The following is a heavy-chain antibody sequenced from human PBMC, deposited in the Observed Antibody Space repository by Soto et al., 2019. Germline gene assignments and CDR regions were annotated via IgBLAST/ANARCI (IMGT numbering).Heavy chain of an antibody. CDR2: IYYSGST. CDR3: ARHQDSSSWSDRFDP. J-gene: IGHJ5*02. Sequence: SETLSLTCTVSGGSISSSSYYWGWIRQPPGKGLEWIGSIYYSGSTYYNPSLKSRVTISVDTSKNQFSLKLSSVTAADTAVYYCARHQDSSSWSDRFDPWGQGTLVTVSS. CDR1: GGSISSSSYY. D-gene: IGHD6-13*01. V-gene: IGHV4-39*01.